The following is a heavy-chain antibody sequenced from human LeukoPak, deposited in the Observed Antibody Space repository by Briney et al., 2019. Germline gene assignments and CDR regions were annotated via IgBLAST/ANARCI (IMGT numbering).Heavy chain of an antibody. CDR3: ARGYGASDY. V-gene: IGHV3-30*04. CDR1: GFTFSSYA. Sequence: PGGSLRLSCAASGFTFSSYAMHWVRQAPGKGLEWVAVISYDGSNKYYADSVKARFTISRDNSKNTLYLQMNSLRAEDTAVYYCARGYGASDYWGQGTLVTVSS. J-gene: IGHJ4*02. D-gene: IGHD4/OR15-4a*01. CDR2: ISYDGSNK.